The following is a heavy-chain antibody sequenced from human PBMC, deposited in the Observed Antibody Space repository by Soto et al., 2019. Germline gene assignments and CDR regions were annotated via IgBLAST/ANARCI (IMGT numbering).Heavy chain of an antibody. CDR2: ISSSSSFR. CDR1: GVTFTTYN. CDR3: ARDPPLSVLVVVAADDF. Sequence: GWSLGLACAASGVTFTTYNMNWFRQAPGKGLEWVSSISSSSSFRNYADSVKGRFSISRDNDKKLVYLQMDSLRAEDTAVYYCARDPPLSVLVVVAADDFWGQGTLVTVSS. D-gene: IGHD2-21*01. J-gene: IGHJ4*02. V-gene: IGHV3-21*01.